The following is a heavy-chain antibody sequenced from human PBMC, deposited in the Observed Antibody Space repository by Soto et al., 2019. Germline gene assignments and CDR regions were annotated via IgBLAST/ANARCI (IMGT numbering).Heavy chain of an antibody. CDR2: MYNTGST. J-gene: IGHJ6*02. CDR1: GGSISRYY. V-gene: IGHV4-59*01. D-gene: IGHD2-21*02. CDR3: ARDLWGYCGTDCYPLDV. Sequence: QVQLQESGPGLVKPSETLSLTCTVSGGSISRYYWSWIRQPPGKGLEWIGYMYNTGSTVYNPPFKSRVTISVDTSENPFSLKLNSVTAADTAVYYCARDLWGYCGTDCYPLDVWGQGTTVTVSS.